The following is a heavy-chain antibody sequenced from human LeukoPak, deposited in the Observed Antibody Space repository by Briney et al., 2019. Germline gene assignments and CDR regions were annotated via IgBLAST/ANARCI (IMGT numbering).Heavy chain of an antibody. CDR1: GGSISSSSYY. V-gene: IGHV4-39*07. Sequence: SETLSLTCTASGGSISSSSYYWGWIRQPPGKGLEWIGRIYTSGSTNYNPSLKSRVTMSVDTSKNQFSLKLSSVTAADTAVYYCARDAMYYDILTGYYNGIYFDYWGQGTLVTVSS. CDR3: ARDAMYYDILTGYYNGIYFDY. D-gene: IGHD3-9*01. CDR2: IYTSGST. J-gene: IGHJ4*02.